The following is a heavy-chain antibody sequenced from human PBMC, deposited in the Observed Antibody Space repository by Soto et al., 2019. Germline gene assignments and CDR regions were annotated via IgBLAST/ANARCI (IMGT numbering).Heavy chain of an antibody. J-gene: IGHJ4*02. V-gene: IGHV3-33*01. CDR3: AREQIGVAGSTYDY. Sequence: QVQLVESGGGVVQPGTSLRLSCAASGFTFSTYGMHWVRQAPGKGLDWVALIWYDGSRTHYAESVKDRFTISRDNSKNTLFLQMNSLRVEDTAVYYCAREQIGVAGSTYDYWGQGTLVTVSS. CDR2: IWYDGSRT. CDR1: GFTFSTYG. D-gene: IGHD6-19*01.